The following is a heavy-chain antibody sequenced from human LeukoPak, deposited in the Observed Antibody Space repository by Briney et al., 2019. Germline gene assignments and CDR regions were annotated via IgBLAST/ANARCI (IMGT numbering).Heavy chain of an antibody. CDR1: GFTFSSYS. CDR3: ARDYHGSGSYDY. D-gene: IGHD3-10*01. V-gene: IGHV3-21*01. J-gene: IGHJ4*02. CDR2: ISSSSSYI. Sequence: GGSLRLSCAASGFTFSSYSMNWVRQAPGKGLEWVSSISSSSSYIYYADSVKGRFTISRDNAKNSLYLQMNSLRAEDTAVYYCARDYHGSGSYDYWGQGTLVTVSS.